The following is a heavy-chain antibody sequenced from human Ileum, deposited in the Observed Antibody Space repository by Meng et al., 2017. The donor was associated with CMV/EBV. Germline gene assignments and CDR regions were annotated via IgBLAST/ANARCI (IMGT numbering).Heavy chain of an antibody. D-gene: IGHD4-23*01. V-gene: IGHV3-23*01. J-gene: IGHJ4*02. CDR3: AGPRSSYGGLLHY. Sequence: AAPGSAFTTSAMTWARQAPGKGLEWLSSISNTGIDTVYADSVKGRFTHSRDNAKDSLYLQMNSLRVEDTAVYYCAGPRSSYGGLLHYWGQGTLVTVSS. CDR1: GSAFTTSA. CDR2: ISNTGIDT.